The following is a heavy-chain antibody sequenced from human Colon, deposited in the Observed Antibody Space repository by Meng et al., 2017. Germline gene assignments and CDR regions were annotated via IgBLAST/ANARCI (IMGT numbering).Heavy chain of an antibody. V-gene: IGHV4-4*02. CDR1: GASISGDNW. Sequence: QVQLQESGPGLVKPSGTLSLTCAVSGASISGDNWWSWVRQTPGKGLEWLGEIFHSGTSNYNPSLKSRVTISVDKSKNQFSLRLSSVTAADTAVYYCARRNSNNWFDPWGQGILVTASS. J-gene: IGHJ5*02. CDR2: IFHSGTS. CDR3: ARRNSNNWFDP. D-gene: IGHD2/OR15-2a*01.